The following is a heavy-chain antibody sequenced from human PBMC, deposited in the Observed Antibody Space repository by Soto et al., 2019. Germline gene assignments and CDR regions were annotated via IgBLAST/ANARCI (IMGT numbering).Heavy chain of an antibody. V-gene: IGHV2-70*01. Sequence: SRPTLVNPTQTLKQTCTFSEFSLSTRATCVSWIRQRPAPALERLALIDCHDDKYYNTSLKTRLTISKDTSKNQLVLTMTNMDPVDTATYYFSRTTHSYYYYGMDVLGRGTSVTVSS. J-gene: IGHJ6*01. CDR3: SRTTHSYYYYGMDV. CDR1: EFSLSTRATC. CDR2: IDCHDDK.